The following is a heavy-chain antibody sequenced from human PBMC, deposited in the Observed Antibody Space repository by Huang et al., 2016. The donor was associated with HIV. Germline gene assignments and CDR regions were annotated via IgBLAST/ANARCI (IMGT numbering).Heavy chain of an antibody. D-gene: IGHD1-26*01. J-gene: IGHJ4*02. Sequence: QVQLVQSGAEVKKPGASVKVSCKVSGNTFSGYGISWVRQAPGQGLEWMGWISGYNGNTNYVENLQGIVTMTTDTSASTAYMELRSLRSDDTAVYYCARDRRPYSGSYLGYWGQGTLVTVSS. V-gene: IGHV1-18*04. CDR3: ARDRRPYSGSYLGY. CDR2: ISGYNGNT. CDR1: GNTFSGYG.